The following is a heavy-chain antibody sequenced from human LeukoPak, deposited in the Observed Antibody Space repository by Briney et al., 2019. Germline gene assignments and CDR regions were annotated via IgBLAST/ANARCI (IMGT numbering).Heavy chain of an antibody. V-gene: IGHV3-53*01. CDR2: IYSVGTT. CDR3: TGNYYGSGSYADFDY. J-gene: IGHJ4*02. D-gene: IGHD3-10*01. CDR1: DFSVGSNY. Sequence: GGSLRLSCAASDFSVGSNYMTWVPQAPGRGRVGVSFIYSVGTTFYADSVKGRFTISRGTSKNTLYIQMNSLKTEDTAVYYCTGNYYGSGSYADFDYWGQGTLVTVSS.